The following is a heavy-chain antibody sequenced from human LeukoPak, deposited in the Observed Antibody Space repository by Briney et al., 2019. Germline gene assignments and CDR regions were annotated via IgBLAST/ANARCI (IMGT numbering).Heavy chain of an antibody. J-gene: IGHJ4*02. CDR2: IYYSGST. D-gene: IGHD3-9*01. V-gene: IGHV4-59*01. CDR3: ARQRGDYDTLTGYHPWYYFDY. Sequence: SETLSLTCTVSGGSISNYYWSWIRQPPGKGLEWIGYIYYSGSTNYNPSLKSRVTISVDTSKNQFSLKLSSVTAADTAVYYCARQRGDYDTLTGYHPWYYFDYWGQGTLVTVSS. CDR1: GGSISNYY.